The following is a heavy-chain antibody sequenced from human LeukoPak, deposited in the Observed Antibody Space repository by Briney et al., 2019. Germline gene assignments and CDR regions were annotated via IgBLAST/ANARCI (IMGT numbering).Heavy chain of an antibody. V-gene: IGHV1-69*13. CDR2: IIPIFGTA. CDR3: ARSIPRGYSYGNKYYFDY. J-gene: IGHJ4*02. Sequence: LVKVSCKASGGTFSSYAISWVRQAPGQGLEWMGGIIPIFGTANYAQKFQGRVTITADESTSTAYMELSSLRSEDTAVYYCARSIPRGYSYGNKYYFDYWGQGTLVTVSS. CDR1: GGTFSSYA. D-gene: IGHD5-18*01.